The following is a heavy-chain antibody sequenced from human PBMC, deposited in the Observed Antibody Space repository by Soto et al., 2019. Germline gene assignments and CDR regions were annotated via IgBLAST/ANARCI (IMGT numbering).Heavy chain of an antibody. CDR2: IYPGDSYT. D-gene: IGHD3-3*01. CDR1: GYSFTSYW. V-gene: IGHV5-51*01. J-gene: IGHJ3*02. CDR3: ARLTEYYDFGPTAFDI. Sequence: GGSLKISGEGSGYSFTSYWSGSVRQMPGKGLEWMGTIYPGDSYTSYSPSFHGQVTISADQPISTAYLQWSSLKASDTAMYYCARLTEYYDFGPTAFDIWGQGTMVTVSS.